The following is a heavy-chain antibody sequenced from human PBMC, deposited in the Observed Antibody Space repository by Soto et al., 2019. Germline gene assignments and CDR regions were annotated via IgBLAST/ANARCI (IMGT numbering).Heavy chain of an antibody. J-gene: IGHJ4*02. D-gene: IGHD6-19*01. V-gene: IGHV1-69*13. Sequence: GASVKVSCKASGGTFSSYAISWVRQAPGQGLEWMGGIIPIFGTANYAQKFQGRVTITADESTSTAYMELSSLRSEDTAVYYCANRNNPSGPHTGMIDYWGQGTLVTV. CDR1: GGTFSSYA. CDR2: IIPIFGTA. CDR3: ANRNNPSGPHTGMIDY.